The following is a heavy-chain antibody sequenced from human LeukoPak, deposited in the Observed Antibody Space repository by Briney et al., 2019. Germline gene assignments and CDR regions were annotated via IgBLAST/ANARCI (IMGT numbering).Heavy chain of an antibody. CDR2: INPSDGGT. V-gene: IGHV1-46*01. CDR1: GYTFRNFH. CDR3: ARDLSSGWYDY. D-gene: IGHD6-19*01. Sequence: GASVKVSCKASGYTFRNFHIHWARQAPGQGFEWMGIINPSDGGTSYAQKFQGRVTMTRDTSTSTVYMELSSLRSEDTAVYYCARDLSSGWYDYWGQGTLVIVSS. J-gene: IGHJ4*02.